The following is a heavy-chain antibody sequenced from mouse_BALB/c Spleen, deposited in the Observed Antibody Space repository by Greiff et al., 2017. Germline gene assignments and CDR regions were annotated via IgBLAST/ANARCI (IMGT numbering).Heavy chain of an antibody. J-gene: IGHJ3*01. CDR2: ISSGGSYT. CDR3: ARPSPSFAY. V-gene: IGHV5-6*01. Sequence: DVQLVESGGDLVKPGGSLKLSCAASGFTFSSYGMSWVRQTPDKRLEWVATISSGGSYTYYPDSVKGRFTISRDNAKNTLYLQMSSLKSEDTAMYYCARPSPSFAYWGQGTLVTVSA. CDR1: GFTFSSYG.